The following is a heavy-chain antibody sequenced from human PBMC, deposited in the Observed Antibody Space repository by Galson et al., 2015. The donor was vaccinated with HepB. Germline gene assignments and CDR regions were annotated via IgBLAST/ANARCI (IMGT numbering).Heavy chain of an antibody. CDR3: ARVLRYSFYMDV. J-gene: IGHJ6*03. CDR1: GGSLSSGTDY. D-gene: IGHD2-15*01. CDR2: MFNSGTT. Sequence: SETLSLTCTVSGGSLSSGTDYWSWIRQPPGKGLEWIGYMFNSGTTNYNPSLKSRVTISVDLSKNQFSLKMRSVTAADTTVYYCARVLRYSFYMDVWGKGTTVTVSS. V-gene: IGHV4-61*01.